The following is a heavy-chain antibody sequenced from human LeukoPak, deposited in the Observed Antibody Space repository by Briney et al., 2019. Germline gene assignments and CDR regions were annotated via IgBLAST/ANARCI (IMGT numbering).Heavy chain of an antibody. D-gene: IGHD3-10*01. CDR3: ARDNGGWFDT. J-gene: IGHJ5*02. V-gene: IGHV3-7*03. CDR1: EFIFSDYW. CDR2: IKQGGREE. Sequence: GGSLRLSCVASEFIFSDYWMSWVHQAPGKGLEWVANIKQGGREEKYVSSVKGRFAISRDDAKSTLYLQMDSLSGDDTAVYYCARDNGGWFDTWGRGTLVTVSS.